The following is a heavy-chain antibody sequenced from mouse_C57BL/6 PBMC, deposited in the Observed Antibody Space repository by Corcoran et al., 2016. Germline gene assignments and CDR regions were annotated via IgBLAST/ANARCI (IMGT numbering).Heavy chain of an antibody. CDR2: IFPGSGST. J-gene: IGHJ3*01. CDR1: GYTFTDYY. Sequence: QVQLQQSGPELVKPGASVKISCKASGYTFTDYYINWVKQRPGQGLEWSGWIFPGSGSTYYNEKFKGKATLTGDQSSSTAYMLLSSLTSEDSAVYFCAREGALLWSAYWGQGTLVTVSA. D-gene: IGHD1-1*01. V-gene: IGHV1-75*01. CDR3: AREGALLWSAY.